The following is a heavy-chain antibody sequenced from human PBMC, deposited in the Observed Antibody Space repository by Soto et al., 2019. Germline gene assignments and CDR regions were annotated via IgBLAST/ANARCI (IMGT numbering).Heavy chain of an antibody. D-gene: IGHD1-7*01. CDR2: IYYSGST. J-gene: IGHJ3*02. Sequence: SETLSLTCTVSGGSISSGGYYWSWIRQHPGKGLEWIGYIYYSGSTYYNPSLKSRVTISVDTSKNQFSLKLSSVTAADTAVYYCVRGAGTTPDENDAFDIWGQGTMVTVSS. CDR1: GGSISSGGYY. V-gene: IGHV4-31*03. CDR3: VRGAGTTPDENDAFDI.